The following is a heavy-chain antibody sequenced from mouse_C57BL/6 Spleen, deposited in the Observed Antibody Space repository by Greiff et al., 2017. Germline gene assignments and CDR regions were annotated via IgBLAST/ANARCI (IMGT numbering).Heavy chain of an antibody. Sequence: EVNVVESGGGLVKPGGSLKLSCAASGFTFSSYTMSWVRQTPEKRLEWVATISGGGGNTYYPDSVKGRFTISRDNAKNTLYLQMRSLRSEDTALYYCARGDDGYPAWFAYWGQGTLVTVSA. CDR2: ISGGGGNT. CDR1: GFTFSSYT. J-gene: IGHJ3*01. CDR3: ARGDDGYPAWFAY. V-gene: IGHV5-9*01. D-gene: IGHD2-3*01.